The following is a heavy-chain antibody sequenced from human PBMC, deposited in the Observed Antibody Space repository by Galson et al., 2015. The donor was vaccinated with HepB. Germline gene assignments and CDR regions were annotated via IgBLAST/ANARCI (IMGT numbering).Heavy chain of an antibody. CDR2: ISTTSDKK. Sequence: SLRLSCAASGFTFSSYTMNWVRQAPGKGLEWLSYISTTSDKKFSADSVKGRFIISRDNAKNSLYLQMNSLRAEDTAVYYCARIALSGSYWYFDYWGQGTLVTVSS. CDR1: GFTFSSYT. CDR3: ARIALSGSYWYFDY. D-gene: IGHD1-26*01. J-gene: IGHJ4*02. V-gene: IGHV3-48*01.